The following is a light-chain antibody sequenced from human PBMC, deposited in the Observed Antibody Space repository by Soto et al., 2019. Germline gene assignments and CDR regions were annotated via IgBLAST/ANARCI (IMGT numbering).Light chain of an antibody. CDR2: DVN. J-gene: IGLJ1*01. CDR1: NSDDGGYNY. V-gene: IGLV2-8*01. Sequence: QSVLTQPPSVSGSHGQSVAISYTRTNSDDGGYNYVSWYKKHPGNAHKLMIYDVNKRPSGVPDRFSDSMSDNTASLILSEFLAEDEADYDGSSYAGSTTFDDVGTGTKVT. CDR3: SSYAGSTTFDD.